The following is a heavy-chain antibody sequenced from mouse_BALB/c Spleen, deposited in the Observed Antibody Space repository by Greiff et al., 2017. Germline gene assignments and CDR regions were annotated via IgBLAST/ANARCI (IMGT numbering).Heavy chain of an antibody. J-gene: IGHJ1*01. V-gene: IGHV5-17*02. Sequence: DVKLVESGGGLVQPGGSRKLSCAASGFTFSSFGMHWVRQAPEKGLEWVAYISSGSSTIYYADTVKGRFTISRDNPKNTLFLQMTSLRSEDTAMYYCARGDWYFDVWGAGTTVTVSS. CDR1: GFTFSSFG. CDR3: ARGDWYFDV. CDR2: ISSGSSTI.